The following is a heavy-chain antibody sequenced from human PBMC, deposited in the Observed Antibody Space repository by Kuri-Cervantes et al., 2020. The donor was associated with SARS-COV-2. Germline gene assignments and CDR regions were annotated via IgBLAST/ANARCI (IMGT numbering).Heavy chain of an antibody. CDR1: GFTFSSYW. D-gene: IGHD4-17*01. CDR3: ARTTTVDDY. Sequence: GESLKISCSASGFTFSSYWMHWVRQGPGKGLVWVSRINSDGTTTSNADSVKGRFTISRDNAKNTLYLQMNSLRAEDTAVYYCARTTTVDDYWGQGTLVTVSS. CDR2: INSDGTTT. V-gene: IGHV3-74*01. J-gene: IGHJ4*02.